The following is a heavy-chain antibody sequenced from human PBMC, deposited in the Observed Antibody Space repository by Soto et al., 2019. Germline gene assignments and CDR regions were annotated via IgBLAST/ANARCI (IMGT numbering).Heavy chain of an antibody. CDR1: GGTFSSYA. CDR2: IIPIFGTA. D-gene: IGHD3-16*01. V-gene: IGHV1-69*13. J-gene: IGHJ4*02. Sequence: SGKVSCKASGGTFSSYAISWVRQAPGQGLEWMGGIIPIFGTANYAQKFQGRVTITADESTSTAYMELSSLRSEDTAVYYCARRGVITFGGVNRGHFDYWGQGTLVTVSS. CDR3: ARRGVITFGGVNRGHFDY.